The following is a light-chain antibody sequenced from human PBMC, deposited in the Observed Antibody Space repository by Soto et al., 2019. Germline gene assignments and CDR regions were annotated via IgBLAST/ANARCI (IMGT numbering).Light chain of an antibody. Sequence: EIVLTQSPGTLSLSPGDRATLSCRASQSVPSNYLAWYQQRPGQAPRLLIYGASSRATGISDRFSGSGSGTDFTLTISRLEPEDFAVYYCHQYGSSPRTFGQGTKVDIK. CDR1: QSVPSNY. CDR3: HQYGSSPRT. J-gene: IGKJ1*01. CDR2: GAS. V-gene: IGKV3-20*01.